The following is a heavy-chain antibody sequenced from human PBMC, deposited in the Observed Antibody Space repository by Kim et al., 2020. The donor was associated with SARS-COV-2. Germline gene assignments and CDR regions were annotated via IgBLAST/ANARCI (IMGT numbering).Heavy chain of an antibody. D-gene: IGHD2-15*01. V-gene: IGHV4-39*01. CDR2: IYYSGST. CDR3: ARQIDCSGGSCYPSHFDY. J-gene: IGHJ4*02. Sequence: SETLSLTCTVSGGSISSSSYYWGWIRQPPGKGLEWIGSIYYSGSTYYNPSLKSRVTISVDTSKNQFSLKLSSVTAADTAVYYCARQIDCSGGSCYPSHFDYWGQGTLVTVSS. CDR1: GGSISSSSYY.